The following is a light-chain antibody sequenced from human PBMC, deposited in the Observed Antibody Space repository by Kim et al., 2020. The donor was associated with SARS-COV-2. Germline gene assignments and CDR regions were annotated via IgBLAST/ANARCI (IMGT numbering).Light chain of an antibody. Sequence: DIQMTQSPSSLSASVGDTVTITCRASQSISRYLNWYQQKPGKAPSLLIYAASSLQSGVPSRFSGSGSGTDFTLTITSLQPEDVATYYCQQTYSTFWTFGQGTKVEIK. J-gene: IGKJ1*01. CDR3: QQTYSTFWT. V-gene: IGKV1-39*01. CDR2: AAS. CDR1: QSISRY.